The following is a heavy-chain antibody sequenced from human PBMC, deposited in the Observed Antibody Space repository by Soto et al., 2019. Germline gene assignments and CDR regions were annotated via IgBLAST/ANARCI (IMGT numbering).Heavy chain of an antibody. CDR3: AKDLIVGATTIYYGMDV. CDR1: EFSVGNAW. V-gene: IGHV3-30*18. Sequence: LRLSCAASEFSVGNAWMRWVRQAPGKGLEWVAVISYDGSNKYYADSVKGRFTISRDNSKNTLYLQMNSLRAEDTAVYYCAKDLIVGATTIYYGMDVWGQGTTVTVSS. CDR2: ISYDGSNK. J-gene: IGHJ6*02. D-gene: IGHD1-26*01.